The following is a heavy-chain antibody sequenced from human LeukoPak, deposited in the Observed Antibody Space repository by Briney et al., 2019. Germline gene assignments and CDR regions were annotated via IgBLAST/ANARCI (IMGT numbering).Heavy chain of an antibody. V-gene: IGHV3-73*01. J-gene: IGHJ5*02. CDR2: IRSKANSYAT. CDR3: TRPLGYCTSTSCLNWFHP. CDR1: GFTFSGSA. Sequence: GGSLRLSCAASGFTFSGSAVHWVRQASGKGLEWVGRIRSKANSYATVFAASVKGRFTISRNDSKNTAYLQMNSLKTEDTAVYYCTRPLGYCTSTSCLNWFHPWGQGTLVTVSS. D-gene: IGHD2-2*01.